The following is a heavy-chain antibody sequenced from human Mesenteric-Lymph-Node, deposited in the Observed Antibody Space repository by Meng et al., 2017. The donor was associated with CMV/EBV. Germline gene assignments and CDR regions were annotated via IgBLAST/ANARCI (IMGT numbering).Heavy chain of an antibody. CDR3: ARDNVNPEGFDP. D-gene: IGHD2/OR15-2a*01. CDR1: GYTFTDFY. V-gene: IGHV1-2*06. Sequence: QVQLVQSRAALGKPGASLMVSCKASGYTFTDFYIHWVRQAPGQGLEWMGRINPNSGVSNSAQNFQGRVTMTRDTSISTAYMELGRLTSDDTAVYYCARDNVNPEGFDPWGQGTLVTVSS. CDR2: INPNSGVS. J-gene: IGHJ5*02.